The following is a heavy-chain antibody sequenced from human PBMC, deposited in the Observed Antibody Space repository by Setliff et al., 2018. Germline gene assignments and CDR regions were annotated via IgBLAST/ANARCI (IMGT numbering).Heavy chain of an antibody. CDR1: GGSISSYY. V-gene: IGHV4-59*01. D-gene: IGHD6-13*01. J-gene: IGHJ1*01. Sequence: SETLSLTCSVSGGSISSYYWSWIRQSPGKGLEWIGYINCSGSTNYNPSLKSRVTISVDTSKNQFTLKLSSVTAADTAVYYCAKAAAGTYFRFQDWGQGTLVTVS. CDR2: INCSGST. CDR3: AKAAAGTYFRFQD.